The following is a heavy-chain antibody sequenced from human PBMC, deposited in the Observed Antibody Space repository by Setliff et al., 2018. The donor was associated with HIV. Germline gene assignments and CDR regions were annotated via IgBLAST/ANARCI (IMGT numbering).Heavy chain of an antibody. V-gene: IGHV4-34*01. D-gene: IGHD1-1*01. CDR2: INHSGSI. CDR1: GGSFSGYY. J-gene: IGHJ3*02. CDR3: ARVVVSGYDDAFDI. Sequence: SETLSLTCAVYGGSFSGYYWSWIRQPPGKGLEWIGEINHSGSINYNPSLKSRVTISVDTSKNQFSLKLSSVTAADTAVYYCARVVVSGYDDAFDIWGQGTMVTV.